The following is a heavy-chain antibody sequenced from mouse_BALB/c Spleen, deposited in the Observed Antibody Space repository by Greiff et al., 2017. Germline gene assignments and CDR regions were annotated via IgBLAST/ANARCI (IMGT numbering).Heavy chain of an antibody. CDR3: ARSSNYYYAMDY. J-gene: IGHJ4*01. CDR1: GFTFSSFG. CDR2: ISSGSSTI. Sequence: EVQRVESGGGLVQPGGSRKLSCAASGFTFSSFGMDWVRQAPEKGLEWVAYISSGSSTIYYADTVKGRFTISRDNPKNTLFLQMTSLRSEDTAMYYCARSSNYYYAMDYWGQGTSVTVSS. V-gene: IGHV5-17*02.